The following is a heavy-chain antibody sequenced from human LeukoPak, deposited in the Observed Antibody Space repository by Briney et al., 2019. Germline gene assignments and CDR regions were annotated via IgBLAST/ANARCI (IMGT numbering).Heavy chain of an antibody. CDR1: GGSFSGYY. CDR3: ARGLRFLEWLSYCYYGMDV. J-gene: IGHJ6*02. V-gene: IGHV4-34*01. CDR2: INHSGST. D-gene: IGHD3-3*01. Sequence: SETLSLTCAVYGGSFSGYYWSWIRQPPGKGLEWIGEINHSGSTNYNPSLKSRVTISVDTSKNQFSLKLSSVTAADTAVYYCARGLRFLEWLSYCYYGMDVWGQGTTVTVSS.